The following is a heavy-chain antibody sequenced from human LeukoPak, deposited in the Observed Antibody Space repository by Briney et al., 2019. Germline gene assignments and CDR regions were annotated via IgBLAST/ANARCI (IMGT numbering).Heavy chain of an antibody. Sequence: ASVKVSCKASGYSFTAFYIHWVRQAPGQGLEWMGWINSDTGGPNYAQKFQGRVTMTRDTSISTVYLELSRLTSDDTAVYYCAKDKDWGQGTLVTVSS. J-gene: IGHJ4*02. V-gene: IGHV1-2*02. CDR3: AKDKD. CDR1: GYSFTAFY. CDR2: INSDTGGP.